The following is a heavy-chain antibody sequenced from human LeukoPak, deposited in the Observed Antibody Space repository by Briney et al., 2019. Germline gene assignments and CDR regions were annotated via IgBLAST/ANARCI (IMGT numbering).Heavy chain of an antibody. Sequence: PSETLSLTCTVSGGSINSSSYYWGWIRQPPGKGLEWIGYIYYSGSTNYNPSLKSRVTISVGTSKNQFSLKLSSVTAADTAVYYCARSQWLVPVGYFDYWGQGTLVTVSS. CDR1: GGSINSSSYY. CDR2: IYYSGST. V-gene: IGHV4-61*05. J-gene: IGHJ4*02. D-gene: IGHD6-19*01. CDR3: ARSQWLVPVGYFDY.